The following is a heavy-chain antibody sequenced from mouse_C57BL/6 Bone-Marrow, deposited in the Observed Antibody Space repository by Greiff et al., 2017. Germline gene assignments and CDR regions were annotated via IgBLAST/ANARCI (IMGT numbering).Heavy chain of an antibody. D-gene: IGHD1-1*01. V-gene: IGHV1-81*01. Sequence: QVQLQQSGAELARPGASVQLSCKASGYTFTSYGISWVKQRTGQGLEWIGEIYPRSGNTYYNEKFKGKATLTADKSSSTAYVEFRSLTSEDSAVYFCSFITTVVAPYWGQSTTLTVSS. CDR1: GYTFTSYG. CDR3: SFITTVVAPY. CDR2: IYPRSGNT. J-gene: IGHJ2*01.